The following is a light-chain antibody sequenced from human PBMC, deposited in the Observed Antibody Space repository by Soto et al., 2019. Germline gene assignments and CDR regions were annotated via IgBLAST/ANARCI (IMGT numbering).Light chain of an antibody. CDR3: AAWDDSLNGQV. Sequence: QSVLTQPPSASGTPGQRVTISCSGSSSNIGSNTVNWYQQLPGTAPKLLIYSTNQRPSGVPDRFSGSKSGTSASLAISGLQSEDEADYYCAAWDDSLNGQVFGTGTKVT. J-gene: IGLJ1*01. V-gene: IGLV1-44*01. CDR2: STN. CDR1: SSNIGSNT.